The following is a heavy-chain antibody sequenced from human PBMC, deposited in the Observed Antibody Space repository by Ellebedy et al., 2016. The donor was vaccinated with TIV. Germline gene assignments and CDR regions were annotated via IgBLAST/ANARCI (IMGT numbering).Heavy chain of an antibody. CDR2: ISSSSSTI. CDR3: AKEVAVAGTRGNVGYFDY. Sequence: GGSLRLXXAASGFTFSSYSMNWVRQAPGKGLEWVSSISSSSSTIYYADSVKGRFTISRDNSKNTLYLQMNSLRAEDTAVYYCAKEVAVAGTRGNVGYFDYWGQGTLVTVSS. D-gene: IGHD6-19*01. CDR1: GFTFSSYS. V-gene: IGHV3-48*01. J-gene: IGHJ4*02.